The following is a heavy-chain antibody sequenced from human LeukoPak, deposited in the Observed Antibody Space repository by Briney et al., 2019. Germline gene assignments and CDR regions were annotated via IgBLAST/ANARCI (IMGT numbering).Heavy chain of an antibody. CDR3: ARGGWSLDY. CDR2: IYYSGST. D-gene: IGHD1-26*01. J-gene: IGHJ4*02. Sequence: SETLSLTCTVSGGSISSYYWSWIRQPPGKGLEWIGYIYYSGSTNYNPSLKSRVTISVDTSKNQFSLKLTSVTAADTAVYYCARGGWSLDYWGQGTLVAVSS. CDR1: GGSISSYY. V-gene: IGHV4-59*01.